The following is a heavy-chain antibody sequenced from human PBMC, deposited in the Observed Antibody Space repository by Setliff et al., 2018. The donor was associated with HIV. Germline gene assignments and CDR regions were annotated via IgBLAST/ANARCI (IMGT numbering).Heavy chain of an antibody. CDR3: ARETNWNGSDL. CDR2: IYGSGNT. CDR1: GDSISSKYY. J-gene: IGHJ2*01. Sequence: SETLSLTCAVSGDSISSKYYWSWVRQPPGEGLEWIGEIYGSGNTNSNPSLKTGVTMSLDKSKNQFSLKLTSVTAADTAVYYCARETNWNGSDLWGRGTLVTVSS. D-gene: IGHD1-1*01. V-gene: IGHV4-4*02.